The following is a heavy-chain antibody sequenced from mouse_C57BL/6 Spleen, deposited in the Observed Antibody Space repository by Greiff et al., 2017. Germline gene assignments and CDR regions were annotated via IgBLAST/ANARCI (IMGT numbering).Heavy chain of an antibody. CDR3: ARARGSPYFDY. J-gene: IGHJ2*01. D-gene: IGHD3-1*01. CDR1: GYTFTDYY. V-gene: IGHV1-26*01. CDR2: INPNNGGT. Sequence: EVKLQQSGPELVKPGASVKISCKASGYTFTDYYMNWVKQSHGKSLEWIGDINPNNGGTSYNQKFKGKATLTVDKSSSTAYMELRSLTSEDSAVYYCARARGSPYFDYWGQGTTLTVSS.